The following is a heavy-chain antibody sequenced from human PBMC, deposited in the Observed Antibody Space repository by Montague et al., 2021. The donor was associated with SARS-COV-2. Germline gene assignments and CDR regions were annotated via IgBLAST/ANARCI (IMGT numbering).Heavy chain of an antibody. CDR3: ARLLRSCSNGVCRTYYYYAMDV. CDR1: GFPFNNYW. J-gene: IGHJ6*02. D-gene: IGHD2-8*01. V-gene: IGHV3-74*01. CDR2: ISNDGKRI. Sequence: SLRLSCAASGFPFNNYWMHWVRQVPGKGLVWVSRISNDGKRISYADSVKGRCTISRDNAKNTVYLQMSSLRVEDTAVYYCARLLRSCSNGVCRTYYYYAMDVWGQGTTVTVSS.